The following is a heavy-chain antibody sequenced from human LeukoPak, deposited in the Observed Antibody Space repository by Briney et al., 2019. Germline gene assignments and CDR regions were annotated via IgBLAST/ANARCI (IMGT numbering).Heavy chain of an antibody. CDR1: GFTFSSYW. Sequence: PGGSLRLSCAASGFTFSSYWMSWVRQAPGKGLEWVANIKQDGSEKYYVDSVRGRFTLSRDNAKNSLYLQMNSLSADDTAVYYCVRLFGGVTTFDYWGQGTLVTVSS. J-gene: IGHJ4*02. V-gene: IGHV3-7*01. CDR2: IKQDGSEK. CDR3: VRLFGGVTTFDY. D-gene: IGHD4-17*01.